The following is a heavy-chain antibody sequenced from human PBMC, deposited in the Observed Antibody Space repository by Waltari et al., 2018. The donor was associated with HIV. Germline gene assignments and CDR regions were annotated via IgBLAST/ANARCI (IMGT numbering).Heavy chain of an antibody. Sequence: EVRLVESGGGLGQPGGSLRLSCAGSGFTFSRYWMHWVRQTPGKGLEWVSRIKPDGTQTDYPECVEGRCTISRDNAKSTLQLQLNALSVEDTALYFCTGDTFGNDDFWGQGVLVTVSS. CDR1: GFTFSRYW. V-gene: IGHV3-74*01. CDR2: IKPDGTQT. D-gene: IGHD1-1*01. CDR3: TGDTFGNDDF. J-gene: IGHJ4*02.